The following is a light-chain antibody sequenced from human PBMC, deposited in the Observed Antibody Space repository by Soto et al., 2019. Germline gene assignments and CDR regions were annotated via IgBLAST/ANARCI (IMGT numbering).Light chain of an antibody. CDR2: STS. CDR1: TGAVTSSYY. CDR3: LLYYGGAPV. V-gene: IGLV7-43*01. J-gene: IGLJ3*02. Sequence: QAVVTQEPSLTVSPGGTVTLTCASSTGAVTSSYYPNWFQQKPGQAPRALIYSTSNKQSWTPARFSGSLLGGKAALTLSGVQPEDEAEYYCLLYYGGAPVFGGGTKVTVL.